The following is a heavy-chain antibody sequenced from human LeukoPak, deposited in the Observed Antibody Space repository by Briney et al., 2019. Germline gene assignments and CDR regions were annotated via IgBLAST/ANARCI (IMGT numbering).Heavy chain of an antibody. V-gene: IGHV1-24*01. J-gene: IGHJ5*02. D-gene: IGHD3-10*01. CDR3: ARAGLEGLSAITMVRGVAWFDP. CDR2: FDPEDGET. Sequence: GASAKVSCKVSGYTLTELSMHWVRQAPGKGLEWMGGFDPEDGETIYAQKFQGRVTMTRDTSTSTVYMELSSLRSEDTAVYYCARAGLEGLSAITMVRGVAWFDPWGQGTLVTVSS. CDR1: GYTLTELS.